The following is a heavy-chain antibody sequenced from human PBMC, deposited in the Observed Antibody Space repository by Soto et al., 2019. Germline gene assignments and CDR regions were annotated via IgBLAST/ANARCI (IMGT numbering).Heavy chain of an antibody. CDR1: GFTFSSYG. Sequence: QVQLVESGGGVVQPGRSLRLSCAASGFTFSSYGMHWVRQAPGKGLEWVAVTSYDGRNEYYADSVKGRFSISRDNSKSTLYLQMNSLRVDDAAVYYCAKDGGPMAVAAPGGYYYGMDVWGQGTTVTVSS. CDR3: AKDGGPMAVAAPGGYYYGMDV. D-gene: IGHD6-19*01. CDR2: TSYDGRNE. J-gene: IGHJ6*02. V-gene: IGHV3-30*18.